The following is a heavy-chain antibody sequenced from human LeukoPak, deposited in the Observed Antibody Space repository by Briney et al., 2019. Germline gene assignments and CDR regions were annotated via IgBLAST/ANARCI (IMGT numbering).Heavy chain of an antibody. CDR3: ARGVGAATNYFDY. D-gene: IGHD1-26*01. CDR2: MNPSSGHT. J-gene: IGHJ4*02. Sequence: ASVTVSCKASGYTFTSYDIHWVRQATGQGLEWMGWMNPSSGHTGYAQKFQGRVTITRDTSITTAYMELSSLGSEDTAVHYCARGVGAATNYFDYWGQGTLVTVSS. V-gene: IGHV1-8*03. CDR1: GYTFTSYD.